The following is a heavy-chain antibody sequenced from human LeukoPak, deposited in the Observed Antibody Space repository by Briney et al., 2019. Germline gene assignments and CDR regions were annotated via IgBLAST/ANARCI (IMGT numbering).Heavy chain of an antibody. CDR2: IYYSGST. J-gene: IGHJ4*02. CDR3: ARMRFGEFALGY. V-gene: IGHV4-59*01. D-gene: IGHD3-10*01. CDR1: GGSISSYY. Sequence: PSETLSLTCTVSGGSISSYYWSWIRQPPGKGLEWIGYIYYSGSTNYNPSLKSRVTISVDTSKNQFSLKLSSVTAADTAVYYCARMRFGEFALGYWGQRTLVTVSS.